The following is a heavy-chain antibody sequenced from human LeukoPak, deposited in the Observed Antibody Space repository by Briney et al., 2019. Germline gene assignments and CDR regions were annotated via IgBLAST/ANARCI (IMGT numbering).Heavy chain of an antibody. CDR1: GFTFSDYY. CDR3: ARKGGMATIRAPFDY. D-gene: IGHD5-24*01. Sequence: GGSLRLSCAASGFTFSDYYMSWIREAPGKGLEWVSYISSSGSTIYYADSVKGRFTIPRDNAKNSLYLQMNSLRAEDTAVYYCARKGGMATIRAPFDYWGQGTLVTVSS. CDR2: ISSSGSTI. V-gene: IGHV3-11*04. J-gene: IGHJ4*02.